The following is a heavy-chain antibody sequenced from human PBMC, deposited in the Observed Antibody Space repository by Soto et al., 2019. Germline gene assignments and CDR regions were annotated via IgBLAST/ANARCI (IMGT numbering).Heavy chain of an antibody. D-gene: IGHD4-17*01. Sequence: GSLRLSCAASGFTFSSYSMNWVRLAPGKGLEWVSSISSSSSYIYYADSVKGRFTISRDNSKNTLYLQMNSLRAEDTALYYCAKEFYGGNGIFDYWGQGTLVTGSS. CDR2: ISSSSSYI. CDR3: AKEFYGGNGIFDY. J-gene: IGHJ4*02. V-gene: IGHV3-21*04. CDR1: GFTFSSYS.